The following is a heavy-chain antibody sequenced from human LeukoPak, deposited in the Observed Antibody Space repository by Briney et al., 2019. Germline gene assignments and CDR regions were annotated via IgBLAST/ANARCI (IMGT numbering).Heavy chain of an antibody. Sequence: GGSLRLSCAASGFTFSSYWMHWVRQAPGKGLVWVSRINSDGSSTSYADSVKGRFTISRDNAKNTLYLQMNSLRAEDTAVYYCARVPGGNSYYYYMDVWGKGTTVTISS. V-gene: IGHV3-74*01. CDR3: ARVPGGNSYYYYMDV. D-gene: IGHD2-15*01. CDR2: INSDGSST. CDR1: GFTFSSYW. J-gene: IGHJ6*03.